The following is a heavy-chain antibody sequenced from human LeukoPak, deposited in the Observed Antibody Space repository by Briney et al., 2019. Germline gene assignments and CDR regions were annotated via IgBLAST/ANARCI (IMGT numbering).Heavy chain of an antibody. V-gene: IGHV1-2*02. D-gene: IGHD1-26*01. CDR3: AVDSGSYYVVPNWFDP. CDR1: GYTFTGDY. Sequence: ASVKVSCKASGYTFTGDYMHWVRQAPGQGLEWMGWINPNSGGTNYAQKFQGRVTMTRDTSISTAYMELSRLRSDDTAVYYCAVDSGSYYVVPNWFDPWGQGTLVTVSS. J-gene: IGHJ5*02. CDR2: INPNSGGT.